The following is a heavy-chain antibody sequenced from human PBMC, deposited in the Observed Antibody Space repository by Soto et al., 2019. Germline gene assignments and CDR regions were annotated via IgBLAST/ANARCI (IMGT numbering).Heavy chain of an antibody. V-gene: IGHV3-30*18. D-gene: IGHD1-26*01. CDR2: ISYDGSNK. CDR1: GFTFSNYG. J-gene: IGHJ3*02. Sequence: GSLRLSCAASGFTFSNYGMHWVRQAPGKGLEWVAVISYDGSNKYYADSVKGRFTISRDNSKNTLYLQMNSLRAEDTAVYYCAKDKGVGATGAFDIWGQGTMVTVSS. CDR3: AKDKGVGATGAFDI.